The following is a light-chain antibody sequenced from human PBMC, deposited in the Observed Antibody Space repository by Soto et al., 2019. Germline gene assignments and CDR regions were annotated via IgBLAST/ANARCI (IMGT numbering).Light chain of an antibody. V-gene: IGKV1-5*03. J-gene: IGKJ1*01. Sequence: DIQMTQSPSTLSGSVGDRVTITCRASQTISSWLAWYQQKPGKAPTLLIYKASTLKSGVPSRFSGSGSGTEFTLTISSLQPDDFATYYCQHYNSYSEAFGQWTKVELK. CDR2: KAS. CDR3: QHYNSYSEA. CDR1: QTISSW.